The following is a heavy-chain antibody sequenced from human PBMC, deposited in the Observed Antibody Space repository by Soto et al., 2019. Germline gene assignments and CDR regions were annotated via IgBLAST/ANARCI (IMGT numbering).Heavy chain of an antibody. D-gene: IGHD3-22*01. V-gene: IGHV4-31*03. CDR1: GGSISSGGYY. J-gene: IGHJ4*02. Sequence: SETLSLTCTVSGGSISSGGYYWRWIRQHPAKGLEWIGYIYYSGSTYYNPSLKSRVTISVDTSKNQFSLKLSSVTAADTAVYYCARNPPRDDDSALYFDYWGQGTLVTVSS. CDR2: IYYSGST. CDR3: ARNPPRDDDSALYFDY.